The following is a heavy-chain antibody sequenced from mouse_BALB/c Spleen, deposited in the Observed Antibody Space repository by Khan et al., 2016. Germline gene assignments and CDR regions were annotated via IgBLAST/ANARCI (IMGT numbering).Heavy chain of an antibody. V-gene: IGHV9-3-1*01. Sequence: QIQLVQSGPELKKPGETVKISCKASGYTFTNYGMNWVKQAPGKDLKWMGWINTYTGEPTYADDFKGRFAFSLETSASTAYLQLNNLKNEDTATXCCASIYDGYYVGHYYAMDYWGQGTSVTVSA. D-gene: IGHD2-3*01. CDR3: ASIYDGYYVGHYYAMDY. CDR2: INTYTGEP. CDR1: GYTFTNYG. J-gene: IGHJ4*01.